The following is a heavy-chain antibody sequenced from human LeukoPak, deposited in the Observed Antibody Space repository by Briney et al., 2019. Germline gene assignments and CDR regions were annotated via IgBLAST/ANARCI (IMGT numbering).Heavy chain of an antibody. V-gene: IGHV4-59*08. CDR2: IYYNGIT. CDR1: GGSINSYY. CDR3: ARQNPPGSKKGWFDP. J-gene: IGHJ5*02. Sequence: SETLSLTCTVSGGSINSYYWTWIRQPPGKGLEWIACIYYNGITNYKSSLECRLTISVDTSKNQFSLRLRSVTAADTAVYYCARQNPPGSKKGWFDPWGQGTLVTVSS. D-gene: IGHD6-25*01.